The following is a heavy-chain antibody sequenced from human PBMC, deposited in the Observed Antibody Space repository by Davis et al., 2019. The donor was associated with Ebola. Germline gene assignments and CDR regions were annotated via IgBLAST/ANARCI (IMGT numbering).Heavy chain of an antibody. V-gene: IGHV4-30-4*01. CDR3: ARLPNDYYETNDYFVH. Sequence: MPSETLSLTCTVSNGSISSGDYYWSWIRQPPGKGLEWIGYIYWSGSTYYNPSLKSRLTISLDTSKNQFSLKLTSVTAADTAVYYCARLPNDYYETNDYFVHWGQGALVTVSS. D-gene: IGHD3-22*01. CDR2: IYWSGST. J-gene: IGHJ4*02. CDR1: NGSISSGDYY.